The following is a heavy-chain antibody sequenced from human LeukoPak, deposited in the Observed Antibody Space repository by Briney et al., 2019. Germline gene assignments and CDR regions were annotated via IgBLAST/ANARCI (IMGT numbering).Heavy chain of an antibody. D-gene: IGHD6-13*01. Sequence: ASVKVSCKASGYTFTGYYMHWVRQAPGQGLEWMGRINPNSGGTNYAQKFQGRVTMTRDTSISTAYMELSRLRSDDTAVYYRARGPRIAAAGRRGDDYWGQGTLVTVSS. CDR1: GYTFTGYY. J-gene: IGHJ4*02. V-gene: IGHV1-2*06. CDR3: ARGPRIAAAGRRGDDY. CDR2: INPNSGGT.